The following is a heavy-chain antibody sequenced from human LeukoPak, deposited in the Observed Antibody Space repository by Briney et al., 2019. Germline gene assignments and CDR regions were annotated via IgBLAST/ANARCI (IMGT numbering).Heavy chain of an antibody. D-gene: IGHD3-3*01. CDR3: ARGIRGARLRFLEWLPQHFDY. CDR2: INHSGST. J-gene: IGHJ4*02. CDR1: GGSFSGYY. Sequence: SETLSLTYAVYGGSFSGYYWSWIRQPPGKGLEWIGEINHSGSTNYNPSLKSRVTISVDTSKNQFSLKLSSVTAADTAVYYCARGIRGARLRFLEWLPQHFDYWGQGTLVTVSS. V-gene: IGHV4-34*01.